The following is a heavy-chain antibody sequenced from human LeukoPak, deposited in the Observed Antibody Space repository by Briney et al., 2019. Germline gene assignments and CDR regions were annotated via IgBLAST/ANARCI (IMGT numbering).Heavy chain of an antibody. CDR3: ARGYSSSSFDY. D-gene: IGHD6-6*01. CDR1: GGSFSGYY. J-gene: IGHJ4*02. Sequence: SETLSLTCAVYGGSFSGYYWSWIRQPPGKGLEWIGEINHSGSTNYNPSLKSRVTISVDMSKNQFSLKLSSVTAADTAVYYCARGYSSSSFDYWGQGTLVTVSS. V-gene: IGHV4-34*01. CDR2: INHSGST.